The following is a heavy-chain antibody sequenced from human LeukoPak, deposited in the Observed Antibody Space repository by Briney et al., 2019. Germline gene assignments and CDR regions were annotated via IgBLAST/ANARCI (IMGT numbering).Heavy chain of an antibody. CDR1: GGSSSSYY. Sequence: SETLSLTCSVSGGSSSSYYWNWIRQPPGKGLEWIGYIYYSGGTDYNPSLKSRVTISVDTSRNQCSLKLSSVTAADTAMYYCARAVGLVQYAFDIWGQGTRVTVSS. V-gene: IGHV4-59*01. D-gene: IGHD6-19*01. J-gene: IGHJ3*02. CDR3: ARAVGLVQYAFDI. CDR2: IYYSGGT.